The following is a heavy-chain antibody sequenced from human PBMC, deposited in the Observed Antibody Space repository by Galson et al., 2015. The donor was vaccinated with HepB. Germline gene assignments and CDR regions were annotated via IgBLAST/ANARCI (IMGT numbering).Heavy chain of an antibody. CDR3: AREDSSGLLCFDP. D-gene: IGHD3-22*01. J-gene: IGHJ5*02. Sequence: SLRLSCAASGFTFSSYSMNWVRQAPGKGLEWVSSISSSSSYIYYADSVKGRFTISRDNAKNSLYLQMNSLRAEDTAVYYCAREDSSGLLCFDPWGQGTLVTVSS. CDR2: ISSSSSYI. V-gene: IGHV3-21*01. CDR1: GFTFSSYS.